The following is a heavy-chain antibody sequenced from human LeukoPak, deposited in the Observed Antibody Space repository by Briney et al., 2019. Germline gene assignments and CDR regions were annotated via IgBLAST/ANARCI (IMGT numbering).Heavy chain of an antibody. CDR2: INPRGGST. D-gene: IGHD6-13*01. CDR3: ARDRDRYSSSWYVGYYFDY. J-gene: IGHJ4*02. CDR1: GYTFTSYY. Sequence: ASVRRSCKASGYTFTSYYMHWVRQAPGQGLEWMGIINPRGGSTSYAQKFQGRFTMTRDTSTSTVYMELSSLRSEDTAVYYCARDRDRYSSSWYVGYYFDYWGQGTLVTVSS. V-gene: IGHV1-46*01.